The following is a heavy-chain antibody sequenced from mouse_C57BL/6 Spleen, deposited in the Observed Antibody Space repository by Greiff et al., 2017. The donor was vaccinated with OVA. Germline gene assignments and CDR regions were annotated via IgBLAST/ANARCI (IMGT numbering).Heavy chain of an antibody. D-gene: IGHD3-1*01. Sequence: VQLQQPGAELVMPGASVKLSCTASGYTFTSYWMHWVQQRPGKGLEWIGEIDPSDSYTNYNQTVKGTSTLTVDKSSSTAYMQLSSLTSEDSAVYDCARGGYDYAMDYWGQGTSVTVSS. CDR3: ARGGYDYAMDY. CDR1: GYTFTSYW. J-gene: IGHJ4*01. CDR2: IDPSDSYT. V-gene: IGHV1-69*01.